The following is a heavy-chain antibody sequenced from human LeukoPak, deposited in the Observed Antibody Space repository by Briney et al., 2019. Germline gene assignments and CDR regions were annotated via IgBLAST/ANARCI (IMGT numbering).Heavy chain of an antibody. J-gene: IGHJ6*04. D-gene: IGHD3-10*01. V-gene: IGHV3-33*01. CDR3: ARDYGNGMDA. Sequence: GGSLRLSCAASGFTVGTYGMHWVRQAPGKGLQWVAVMWFDGSKQYYADAVKGRFTISRDTSKNTLDLQMNSLRVEDTAVYYFARDYGNGMDAWGKRTT. CDR2: MWFDGSKQ. CDR1: GFTVGTYG.